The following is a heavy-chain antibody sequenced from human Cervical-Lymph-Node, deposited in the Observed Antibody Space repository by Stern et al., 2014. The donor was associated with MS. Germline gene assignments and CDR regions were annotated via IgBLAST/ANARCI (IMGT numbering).Heavy chain of an antibody. CDR2: LSYSAST. CDR1: GGSISSGGYY. D-gene: IGHD4-17*01. Sequence: QVQLQASGPGLVKPSQTLSLTCTVSGGSISSGGYYWSWIRQHPGQGLEWIGDLSYSASTYYNPSLKSRVTISLDTSKNQFSLKLSSVTAADTALYYCARSYGDYRAFDIWGQGTMVTVSS. CDR3: ARSYGDYRAFDI. V-gene: IGHV4-31*03. J-gene: IGHJ3*02.